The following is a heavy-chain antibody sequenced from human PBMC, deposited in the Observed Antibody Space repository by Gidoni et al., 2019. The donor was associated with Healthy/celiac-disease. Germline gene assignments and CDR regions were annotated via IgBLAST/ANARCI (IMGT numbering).Heavy chain of an antibody. D-gene: IGHD3-3*01. V-gene: IGHV1-8*01. CDR1: GYPFTRYD. J-gene: IGHJ6*02. CDR2: MNPNSGNT. Sequence: QVQLVQSGAEVKKPAASVKVSCKASGYPFTRYDINWVRQATGQGLEWMGWMNPNSGNTGYAQKFQGRVTMTSNTSISTAYMELSSLRSEDTSAYYCATSELRFLEWLGMDVWGQGTTVTVSS. CDR3: ATSELRFLEWLGMDV.